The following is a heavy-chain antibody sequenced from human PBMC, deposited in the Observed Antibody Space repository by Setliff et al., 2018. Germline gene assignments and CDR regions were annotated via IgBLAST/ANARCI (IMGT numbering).Heavy chain of an antibody. J-gene: IGHJ4*02. D-gene: IGHD3-16*01. CDR3: ARSTVLSWGRLGPFDY. CDR1: GFTFGAYS. Sequence: GESLKISCSASGFTFGAYSMNWVRQAPGKGLEWVSSISGRSDTVYYGDSVKGRFIVSRDNSKNTVFLQMNDLRVEDTAVYYCARSTVLSWGRLGPFDYWGQGTLVTVSS. CDR2: ISGRSDTV. V-gene: IGHV3-48*04.